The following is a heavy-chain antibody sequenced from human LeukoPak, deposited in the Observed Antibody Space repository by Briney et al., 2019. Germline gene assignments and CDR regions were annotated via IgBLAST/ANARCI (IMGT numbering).Heavy chain of an antibody. V-gene: IGHV4-59*01. Sequence: PSETLSLTCTVSGGSISSYYWSWIRHPPGKGLEWIGYIHYSGSTNYNPPLKSRVTISVDPSKNHFSLKLSSVTAADTAVYYCARARGDIAVDGNWFDPWGQGTLVTVSS. J-gene: IGHJ5*02. CDR3: ARARGDIAVDGNWFDP. D-gene: IGHD6-19*01. CDR2: IHYSGST. CDR1: GGSISSYY.